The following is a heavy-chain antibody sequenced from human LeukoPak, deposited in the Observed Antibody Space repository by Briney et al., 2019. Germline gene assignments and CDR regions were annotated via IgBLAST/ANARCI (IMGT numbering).Heavy chain of an antibody. D-gene: IGHD2-15*01. CDR3: AREGSWSPFDY. Sequence: PGGSLRLSCAASGFTFSSSGMSWVRQAPGKGLEWVSVIYSGGSTYYADSVKGRFTISRDNSKNTLYLQMNSLRAEDTAVYYCAREGSWSPFDYWGQGTLVTVSS. CDR2: IYSGGST. CDR1: GFTFSSSG. V-gene: IGHV3-66*01. J-gene: IGHJ4*02.